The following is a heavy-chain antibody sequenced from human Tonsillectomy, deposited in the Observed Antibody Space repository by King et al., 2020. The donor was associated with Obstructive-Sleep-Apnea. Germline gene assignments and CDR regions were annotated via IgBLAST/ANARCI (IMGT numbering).Heavy chain of an antibody. J-gene: IGHJ4*02. V-gene: IGHV3-7*03. CDR2: IKQDGSEK. CDR3: ARDRSWSPWDY. Sequence: VQLVESGGGLVQPGGSLRLSCAASGFTFSSYWMNWVRQAPGKGLEWGANIKQDGSEKYYVDSVKGRFTISRDNAANSMYLQMNSLRAEDTAVYYCARDRSWSPWDYWGQGTLVPVSS. D-gene: IGHD2-15*01. CDR1: GFTFSSYW.